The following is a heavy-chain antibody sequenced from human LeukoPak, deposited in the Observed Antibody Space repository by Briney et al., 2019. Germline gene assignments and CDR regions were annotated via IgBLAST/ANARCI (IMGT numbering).Heavy chain of an antibody. CDR3: ARPDTPGTNALDY. D-gene: IGHD5-18*01. J-gene: IGHJ4*02. CDR2: INPNSDDT. V-gene: IGHV1-2*02. CDR1: GYTFTTYG. Sequence: ASVKVSCRTSGYTFTTYGISSVRQAPGQGLEWMGWINPNSDDTNAAQKFQGRVTITRDTSISTAYMELSRLRSDDTAMYYCARPDTPGTNALDYWGQGTLVTVSS.